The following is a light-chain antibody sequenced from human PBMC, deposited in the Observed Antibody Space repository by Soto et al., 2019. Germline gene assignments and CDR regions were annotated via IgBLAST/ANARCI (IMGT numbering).Light chain of an antibody. J-gene: IGLJ2*01. CDR3: SSFSAITREV. V-gene: IGLV2-14*01. CDR2: EVS. CDR1: SSDVGGYSY. Sequence: QSVLTQPASVSGSPGQSITISCTGTSSDVGGYSYVSWYQQHPGKTPKLMIYEVSNRPSGVSHRFSGSMSGNTASLTISGLQTEDEADYYCSSFSAITREVFGGGTKLTVL.